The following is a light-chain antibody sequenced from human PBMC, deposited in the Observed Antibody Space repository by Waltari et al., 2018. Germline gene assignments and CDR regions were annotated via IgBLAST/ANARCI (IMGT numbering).Light chain of an antibody. CDR3: SSYTSIKTPYVV. J-gene: IGLJ2*01. Sequence: QSALTQPASVSGSPGQSITISCTGTTRDVGRYNYVSWYQCHPGKAPELIIYEVTKLPAGGSDRFSGSKSGNTASLSISGLQPEDEADYYCSSYTSIKTPYVVFGGGTKVTVL. CDR2: EVT. CDR1: TRDVGRYNY. V-gene: IGLV2-14*01.